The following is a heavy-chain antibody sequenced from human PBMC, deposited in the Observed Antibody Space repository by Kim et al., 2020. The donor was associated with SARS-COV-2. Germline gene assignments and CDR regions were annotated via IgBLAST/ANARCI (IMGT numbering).Heavy chain of an antibody. CDR3: ATDLRGPAGPSRAYYYYGMDV. CDR2: FDPEDGET. Sequence: ASVKVSCKVSGYTLTELSMHWVRQAPGKGLEWMGGFDPEDGETIYAQKFQGRVTMTEDTSTDTAYMELSSLRSEDTAVYYCATDLRGPAGPSRAYYYYGMDVWGQGTTVTVSS. V-gene: IGHV1-24*01. CDR1: GYTLTELS. J-gene: IGHJ6*02. D-gene: IGHD6-13*01.